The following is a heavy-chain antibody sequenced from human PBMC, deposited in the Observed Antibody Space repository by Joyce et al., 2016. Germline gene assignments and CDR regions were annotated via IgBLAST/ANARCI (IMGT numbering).Heavy chain of an antibody. CDR1: SGPYSGFF. V-gene: IGHV4-34*02. Sequence: QVQLQQWGAGLLKTSETLSLTCAVYSGPYSGFFWGWSRQPPGKGMDWFGDITNSGATNYNPSLKSRLTMSVDTSRKEFSLKLSSVTVADTAIYYCARSQWLAPLMYWGQGTPVTVSS. J-gene: IGHJ4*02. D-gene: IGHD6-19*01. CDR3: ARSQWLAPLMY. CDR2: ITNSGAT.